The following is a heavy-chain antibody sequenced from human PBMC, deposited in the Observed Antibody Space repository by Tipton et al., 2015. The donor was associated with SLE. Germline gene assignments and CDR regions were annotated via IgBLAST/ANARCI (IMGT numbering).Heavy chain of an antibody. CDR2: IADTGSP. D-gene: IGHD6-19*01. CDR1: GGSFSGYH. V-gene: IGHV4-34*01. Sequence: TLSLTCAVYGGSFSGYHWTWIRQPPGQGLEWIWEIADTGSPSYNPSLKSRVTISLDTSKSQFSLILNSLTAADTAVYYCARGPFQRWPPGAYWGPGTFVTVSS. J-gene: IGHJ4*02. CDR3: ARGPFQRWPPGAY.